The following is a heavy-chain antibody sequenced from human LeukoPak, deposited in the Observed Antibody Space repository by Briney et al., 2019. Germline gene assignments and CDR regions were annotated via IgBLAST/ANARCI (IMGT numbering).Heavy chain of an antibody. D-gene: IGHD1-26*01. V-gene: IGHV1-2*02. Sequence: GASVKVSCKASGYTFTSHAISWVRQAPGQGLEWMGWIKPNGGDTNYPQKFRARITMTRDTSISTVYMELKSLTSDDTAVYYCARGDEWELAVDFWGQGTLVTVSS. J-gene: IGHJ4*02. CDR3: ARGDEWELAVDF. CDR2: IKPNGGDT. CDR1: GYTFTSHA.